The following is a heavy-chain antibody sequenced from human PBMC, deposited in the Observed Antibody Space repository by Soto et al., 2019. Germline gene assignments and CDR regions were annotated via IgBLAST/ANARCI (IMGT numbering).Heavy chain of an antibody. CDR2: IYHSGST. D-gene: IGHD3-16*01. CDR1: SGSISSNG. J-gene: IGHJ5*02. Sequence: SETLSVTCAVSSGSISSNGWSWVRQPPGKGLEWIGEIYHSGSTNYNPSLQSRVTISVDKSKSQFSLDLTSVTAADTAVYYCSSQTYSYAWHHWGQGTQVTVSS. V-gene: IGHV4-4*02. CDR3: SSQTYSYAWHH.